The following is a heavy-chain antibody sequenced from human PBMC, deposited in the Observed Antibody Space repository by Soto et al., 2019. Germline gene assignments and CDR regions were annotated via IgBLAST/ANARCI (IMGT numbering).Heavy chain of an antibody. D-gene: IGHD6-6*01. CDR1: GGSFSDYY. Sequence: PSETLSLTCAVYGGSFSDYYWSWIRQPPGKGLEWIGEINHSGSTNYNPSLKSRVTISVDTSKNQFSLKLSSVTAADTAVYYCARAPGARPLYYYYYYYMDVWGKGTTVTVSS. J-gene: IGHJ6*03. CDR2: INHSGST. CDR3: ARAPGARPLYYYYYYYMDV. V-gene: IGHV4-34*01.